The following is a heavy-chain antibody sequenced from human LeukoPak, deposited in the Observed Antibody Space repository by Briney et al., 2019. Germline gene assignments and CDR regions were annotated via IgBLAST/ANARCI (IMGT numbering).Heavy chain of an antibody. V-gene: IGHV4-34*01. CDR3: ARGRSSSPFRGRKTFDY. J-gene: IGHJ4*02. CDR1: GGSFSGYY. D-gene: IGHD6-6*01. CDR2: INHSGSA. Sequence: SETLSLTCAVYGGSFSGYYWSWIRQPPGKGLEWIGEINHSGSANYNPSPKSRVTISVDTSKNQFSLKLSSVTAADTAVYYCARGRSSSPFRGRKTFDYWGQGTLVTVSS.